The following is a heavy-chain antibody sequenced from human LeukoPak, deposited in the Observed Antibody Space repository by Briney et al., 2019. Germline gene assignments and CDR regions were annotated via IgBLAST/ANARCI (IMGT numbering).Heavy chain of an antibody. Sequence: GSLRLSCAVSGFTVSGDYMSWVRQAPGKGLEWVSVIYADFDTTDYADSVKGRFTISRDNSKNTLYLHMNSLRVEDTATYFCARALNRHIGAFEYWGQGALVIVSS. CDR1: GFTVSGDY. CDR3: ARALNRHIGAFEY. D-gene: IGHD4/OR15-4a*01. J-gene: IGHJ4*02. V-gene: IGHV3-53*01. CDR2: IYADFDTT.